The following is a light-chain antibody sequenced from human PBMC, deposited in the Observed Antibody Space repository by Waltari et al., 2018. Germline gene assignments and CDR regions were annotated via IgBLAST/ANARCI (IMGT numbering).Light chain of an antibody. J-gene: IGLJ3*02. Sequence: SYELTQPPSVSVSPGQTASISCSGDYLDNNYACWYQQKPGQSPVLVIYEDTKRPSGIPDRFSGSNSGNTATLTISGTQPMDEADYYCQAWDSSTGVFGGGTRLTVL. CDR1: YLDNNY. CDR2: EDT. V-gene: IGLV3-1*01. CDR3: QAWDSSTGV.